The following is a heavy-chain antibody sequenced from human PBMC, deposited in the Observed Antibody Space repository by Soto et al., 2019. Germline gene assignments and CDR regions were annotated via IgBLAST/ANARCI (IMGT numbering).Heavy chain of an antibody. CDR3: AHDNSGWLFIFDS. V-gene: IGHV2-5*01. Sequence: QITLKESGPTLVKPTQTLTLTCTFSGFSLSTSGVAVGWIRQPPGKTLEWIALIYWNDDKRYSPSLKSRLTITKDTSNNQVVLAMTNMDTVDTATYFCAHDNSGWLFIFDSWGQGIPVTVSS. J-gene: IGHJ4*02. CDR1: GFSLSTSGVA. CDR2: IYWNDDK. D-gene: IGHD6-19*01.